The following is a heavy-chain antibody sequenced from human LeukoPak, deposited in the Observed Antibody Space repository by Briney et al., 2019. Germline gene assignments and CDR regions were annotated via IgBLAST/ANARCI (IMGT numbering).Heavy chain of an antibody. Sequence: SETLSLTCTVSGGSISSYYWSWIRQPPGKGLEWIGYIYYSGSTNYNPSLKSRVTTSVDTSKNQFSLKLSSVTAADTAVYYCARRRITFGGVIGHFDYWGQGTLVTVSS. CDR2: IYYSGST. J-gene: IGHJ4*02. D-gene: IGHD3-16*02. CDR1: GGSISSYY. V-gene: IGHV4-59*08. CDR3: ARRRITFGGVIGHFDY.